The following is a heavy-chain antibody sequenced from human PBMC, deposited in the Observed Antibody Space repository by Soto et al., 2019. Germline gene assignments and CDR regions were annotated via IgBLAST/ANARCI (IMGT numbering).Heavy chain of an antibody. Sequence: QVQLQESGPGLVKPSETLSLTCTVSGGSISSYYWSWIRQPPGKGLEWIGYIHYSGSTNYNPSLKSRVTISVDTSKNQFSLKLSSVTAADTAVYYCAGSYGYRGYYYGMDVWGQGTTVTVSS. CDR3: AGSYGYRGYYYGMDV. V-gene: IGHV4-59*01. J-gene: IGHJ6*02. CDR1: GGSISSYY. CDR2: IHYSGST. D-gene: IGHD5-18*01.